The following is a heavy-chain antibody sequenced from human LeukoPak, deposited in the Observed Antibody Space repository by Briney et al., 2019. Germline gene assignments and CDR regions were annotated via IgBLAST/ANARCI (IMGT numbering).Heavy chain of an antibody. V-gene: IGHV3-7*01. CDR1: GFTFSSYS. D-gene: IGHD6-13*01. Sequence: GGSLRLSCAASGFTFSSYSMSWVRQAPGKGLEWVANIKQDGSEKYYVDSVKGRFTISRDNAKNSLYLQMNSLRAEDTAVYYCAREEQQLVNYYYYYYMDVWGKGTTVTVSS. CDR3: AREEQQLVNYYYYYYMDV. J-gene: IGHJ6*03. CDR2: IKQDGSEK.